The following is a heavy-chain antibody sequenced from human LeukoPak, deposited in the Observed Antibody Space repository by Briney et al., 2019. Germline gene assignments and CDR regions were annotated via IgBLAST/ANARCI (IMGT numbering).Heavy chain of an antibody. Sequence: SVTLSLTCTVSGGSISSGGYYWSWIRQHPGKGLEWIGYIYYSGSTYYNPSLKGRVTISVDTSKNQFSLKLSSVTAADTAVYYCARDRGDYTAGWFDPWGQGTLVTVSS. V-gene: IGHV4-31*03. J-gene: IGHJ5*02. CDR1: GGSISSGGYY. D-gene: IGHD4-17*01. CDR3: ARDRGDYTAGWFDP. CDR2: IYYSGST.